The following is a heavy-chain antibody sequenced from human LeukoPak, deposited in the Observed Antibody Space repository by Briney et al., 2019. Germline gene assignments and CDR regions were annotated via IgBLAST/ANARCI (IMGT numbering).Heavy chain of an antibody. CDR3: ARDSGTTGEVKFDP. J-gene: IGHJ5*02. Sequence: SETLSLTCTVSGGSISNYYWNWIRQPPGQGLEWIGHIYYSGSTNYNPSLKSRVTISVDTSKNQFSLKLRSVTAADTAVYYCARDSGTTGEVKFDPWGQGTLVTVSS. CDR2: IYYSGST. V-gene: IGHV4-59*12. CDR1: GGSISNYY. D-gene: IGHD1-7*01.